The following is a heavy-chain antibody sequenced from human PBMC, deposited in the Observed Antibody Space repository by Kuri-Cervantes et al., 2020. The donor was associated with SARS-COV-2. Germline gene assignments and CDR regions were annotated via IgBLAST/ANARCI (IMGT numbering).Heavy chain of an antibody. CDR3: ARELTGTRGLFDY. D-gene: IGHD7-27*01. CDR2: IGPSNTYI. V-gene: IGHV3-21*01. Sequence: GESLKISCTASGFTFNTYNMKWVRQAPGKGLEWVSGIGPSNTYIYYADSVKGRFTISRDNAKNSLYLQMNSLRAEDTAVYYCARELTGTRGLFDYWGQGTLVTVSS. J-gene: IGHJ4*02. CDR1: GFTFNTYN.